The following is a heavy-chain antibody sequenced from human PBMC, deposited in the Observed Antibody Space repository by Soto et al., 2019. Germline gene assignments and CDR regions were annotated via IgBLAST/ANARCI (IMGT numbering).Heavy chain of an antibody. CDR3: ARPYWTTVVTKGGDGLDYYGMDV. CDR1: GGSISSSSYY. J-gene: IGHJ6*02. D-gene: IGHD4-17*01. Sequence: QLQLQESGPGLVKPSETLSLTCTVSGGSISSSSYYWGWIRQPPGKGLEWIGSIYYSGSTYYNPSLKSRVTISVDTSKNQFSLKLSSVTAADTAVYYCARPYWTTVVTKGGDGLDYYGMDVWGQGTTVTVSS. V-gene: IGHV4-39*01. CDR2: IYYSGST.